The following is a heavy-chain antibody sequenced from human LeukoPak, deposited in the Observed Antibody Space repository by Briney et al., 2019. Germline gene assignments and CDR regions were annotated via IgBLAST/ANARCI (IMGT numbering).Heavy chain of an antibody. CDR1: GGSISSSSYY. CDR3: ARVLKYYGSGSYLDY. D-gene: IGHD3-10*01. V-gene: IGHV4-39*01. CDR2: IYYSGST. J-gene: IGHJ4*02. Sequence: SETLSLTCTVSGGSISSSSYYWGWIRQPPGKGLEWIGSIYYSGSTYYNPSLKSRVTISVDTSKNQFSLKLSSVTAADTAVYYCARVLKYYGSGSYLDYWGQGTLVTVSS.